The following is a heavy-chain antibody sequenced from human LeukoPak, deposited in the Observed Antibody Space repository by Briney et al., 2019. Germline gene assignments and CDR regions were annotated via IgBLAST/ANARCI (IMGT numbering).Heavy chain of an antibody. D-gene: IGHD2-2*01. CDR3: ARRTYCSSTSCSEGDWFDP. CDR1: GYSFTSYW. V-gene: IGHV5-51*01. CDR2: IYPVDSDT. J-gene: IGHJ5*02. Sequence: GESLKISCKGYGYSFTSYWIGWVRQMPGKGPEWMGIIYPVDSDTRYSPSFQGQVTISADKSISTAYLQWSSLKASDTAMYYCARRTYCSSTSCSEGDWFDPWGQGTLVTVSS.